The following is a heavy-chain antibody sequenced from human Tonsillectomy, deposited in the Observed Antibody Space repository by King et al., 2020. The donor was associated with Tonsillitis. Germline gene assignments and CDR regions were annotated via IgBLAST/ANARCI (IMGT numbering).Heavy chain of an antibody. J-gene: IGHJ4*02. CDR2: ISYDGSNK. Sequence: VQLVESGGGVVQPGRSLRLSCATSGFTFSYYGMHWVRQPPAGKGLEWVAGISYDGSNKYYADSVNGRFTISRDNSKNTLYLQMNSLRAEDTAIYFCAKDQRWLVALDDWGQGTLVTVSS. D-gene: IGHD6-19*01. V-gene: IGHV3-30*18. CDR1: GFTFSYYG. CDR3: AKDQRWLVALDD.